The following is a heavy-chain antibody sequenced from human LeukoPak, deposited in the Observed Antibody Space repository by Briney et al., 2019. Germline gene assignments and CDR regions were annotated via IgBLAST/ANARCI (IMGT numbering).Heavy chain of an antibody. CDR2: IYNTGSS. J-gene: IGHJ2*01. CDR3: ARLGTLNLVQGVFWYFDL. D-gene: IGHD3-10*01. CDR1: GGSVTSDS. V-gene: IGHV4-4*08. Sequence: SETLSLICTVSGGSVTSDSWNWIRQTPEKGLEWIGYIYNTGSSNYNPGLKNRVTMSLDKSKNQLSLKLTAVTAADTAVYYCARLGTLNLVQGVFWYFDLWGRGTLVTVSS.